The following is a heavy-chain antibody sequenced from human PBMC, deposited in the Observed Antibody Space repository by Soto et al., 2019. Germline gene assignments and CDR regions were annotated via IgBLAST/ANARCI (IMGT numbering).Heavy chain of an antibody. CDR3: AKAGEGSGSHEWNWFDP. CDR1: GFTFSSYA. D-gene: IGHD3-10*01. J-gene: IGHJ5*02. V-gene: IGHV3-23*01. CDR2: ISGSGGST. Sequence: EVQLLESGGGLVQPGGSLRLSCAASGFTFSSYAMSWVRQAPGKGLEWVSAISGSGGSTYYADSVKGRFTISRDNSKNTLYLQMNSLRAEDTAVYYCAKAGEGSGSHEWNWFDPWGQGTLVTVSS.